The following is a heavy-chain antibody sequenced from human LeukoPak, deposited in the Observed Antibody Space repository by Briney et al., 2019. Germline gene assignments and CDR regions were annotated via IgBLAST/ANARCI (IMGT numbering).Heavy chain of an antibody. D-gene: IGHD2-15*01. CDR1: RGSISSYY. V-gene: IGHV4-59*01. CDR3: ARDRGYCSGGSCYSCLDY. Sequence: PSETLSLTCTVSRGSISSYYWSWIRQPPGKGLEWIGYIYYSGSTNYNPSLKSRVTISVDTSKNQFSLKLSSVTAADTAVYYCARDRGYCSGGSCYSCLDYWGQGTLVTVSS. CDR2: IYYSGST. J-gene: IGHJ4*02.